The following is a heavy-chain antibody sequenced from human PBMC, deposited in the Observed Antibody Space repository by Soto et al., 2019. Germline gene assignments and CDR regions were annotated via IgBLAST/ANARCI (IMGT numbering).Heavy chain of an antibody. D-gene: IGHD6-19*01. CDR3: ARDRGAGYYGMDV. Sequence: AASVKVSCKTSGYTFTGYYMHWVRQAPGQGLEWMGWINPNSGDTKYAQKFQGRVTMTRDTSISTAYMELSSLRSDDTAVYFCARDRGAGYYGMDVWGQGTTVTVYS. V-gene: IGHV1-2*02. CDR2: INPNSGDT. CDR1: GYTFTGYY. J-gene: IGHJ6*02.